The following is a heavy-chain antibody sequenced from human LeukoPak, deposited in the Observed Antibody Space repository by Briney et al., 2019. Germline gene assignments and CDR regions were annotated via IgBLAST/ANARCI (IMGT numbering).Heavy chain of an antibody. CDR2: ISSSSSYI. V-gene: IGHV3-21*01. CDR1: GFTFSSYS. Sequence: GGSLRLSCAASGFTFSSYSMNWVRQAPGKGLEWVSSISSSSSYIYYADSVKGRFTISRDNAKNSLYLQMNSLRAEDTAVYYCALPQYDFWSGYPLWGQGTMVTVSS. CDR3: ALPQYDFWSGYPL. J-gene: IGHJ3*01. D-gene: IGHD3-3*01.